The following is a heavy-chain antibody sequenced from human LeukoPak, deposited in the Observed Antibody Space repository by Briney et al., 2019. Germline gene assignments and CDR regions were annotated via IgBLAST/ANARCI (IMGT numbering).Heavy chain of an antibody. V-gene: IGHV3-23*01. Sequence: HPGGSLRLSCAASGFTFNNYAMNWVRQAPGKGLEWVSSISGGGETTYYADSAKGRFTISRDNSQNTLYLQMNSLRAEDTDVYYCARDYADYVGYFFFDYWGQGTLVTVSS. D-gene: IGHD4-17*01. CDR1: GFTFNNYA. J-gene: IGHJ4*02. CDR2: ISGGGETT. CDR3: ARDYADYVGYFFFDY.